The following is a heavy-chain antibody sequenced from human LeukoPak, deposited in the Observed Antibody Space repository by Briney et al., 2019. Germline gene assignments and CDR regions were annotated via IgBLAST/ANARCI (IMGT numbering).Heavy chain of an antibody. CDR3: AREGTTGHYFDY. V-gene: IGHV3-53*01. Sequence: GGSLRLSCAASGFTVSSNYMNWVRQAPGKGLEWVSVIYSGGSTYYADSVKGRFTISRDNSKNTVYLQMNRLRAEDTAVYYCAREGTTGHYFDYWGQGTLVSVSS. J-gene: IGHJ4*02. CDR2: IYSGGST. D-gene: IGHD1-7*01. CDR1: GFTVSSNY.